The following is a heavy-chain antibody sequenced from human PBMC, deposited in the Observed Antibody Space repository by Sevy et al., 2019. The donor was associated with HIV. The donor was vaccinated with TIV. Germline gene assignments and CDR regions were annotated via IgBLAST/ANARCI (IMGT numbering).Heavy chain of an antibody. CDR3: ARDSPRGYSSGWYRREGNYFDY. CDR1: GGSISSYY. J-gene: IGHJ4*02. Sequence: SETLSLTCTVSGGSISSYYWSWIRQPAGKGLEWIGRIYTSGSTNYNPSLKSRVTMSVDTSKNQFSLKLSSVTAAATAVYYCARDSPRGYSSGWYRREGNYFDYWGQGTLVTVSS. V-gene: IGHV4-4*07. D-gene: IGHD6-19*01. CDR2: IYTSGST.